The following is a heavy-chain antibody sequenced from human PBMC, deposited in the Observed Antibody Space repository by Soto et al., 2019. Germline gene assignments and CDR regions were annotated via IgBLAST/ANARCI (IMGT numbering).Heavy chain of an antibody. V-gene: IGHV1-69*08. CDR2: IIPILGIA. J-gene: IGHJ4*02. CDR1: GGTFSSYT. CDR3: AREEYYYGSGAFIDY. D-gene: IGHD3-10*01. Sequence: QVQLVQSGAEVKKPGSSVKVSCKASGGTFSSYTTSWVRQAPGQGLEWMGRIIPILGIANYAQKFQGRVTITADKSTSTAYMELSSLRSEDTAVFYCAREEYYYGSGAFIDYWGQGTLVTVS.